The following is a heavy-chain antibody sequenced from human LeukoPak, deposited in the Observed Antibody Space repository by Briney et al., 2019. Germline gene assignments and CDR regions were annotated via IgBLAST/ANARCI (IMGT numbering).Heavy chain of an antibody. D-gene: IGHD5-24*01. CDR2: IYTSGST. J-gene: IGHJ4*02. CDR1: GVSISSYY. CDR3: ARDMGWLQPYYFDY. Sequence: MPSETLSLTCTISGVSISSYYWSWIRQPAGKGLEWIGRIYTSGSTNYNPSLKSRVTMSVDTSKNQFSLKLSSVTAADTAVYYCARDMGWLQPYYFDYWGQGTLVTVSS. V-gene: IGHV4-4*07.